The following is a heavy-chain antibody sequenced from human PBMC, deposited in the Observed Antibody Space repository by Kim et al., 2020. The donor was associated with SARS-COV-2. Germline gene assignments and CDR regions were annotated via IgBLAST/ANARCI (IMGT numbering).Heavy chain of an antibody. CDR2: RHK. J-gene: IGHJ6*02. V-gene: IGHV3-30*01. Sequence: RHKSYADAVKGRFTISRDNSKHTLYLQMNSLRAEDTAVYYCARDAGGMDVWGQGTTVTVSS. CDR3: ARDAGGMDV. D-gene: IGHD3-10*01.